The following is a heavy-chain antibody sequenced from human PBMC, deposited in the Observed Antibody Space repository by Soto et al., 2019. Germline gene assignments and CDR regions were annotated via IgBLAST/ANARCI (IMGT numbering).Heavy chain of an antibody. CDR3: ARTCSSTSCYANFDY. J-gene: IGHJ4*02. CDR1: GYTFTSYG. Sequence: ASVKVSCKASGYTFTSYGISWVRQAPGQGLEWMGWISAYNGNTNYAQKLQGRVTMTTDTSTSTAYMELRSLRSDDTAVYYCARTCSSTSCYANFDYWGQGTLVTVSS. CDR2: ISAYNGNT. D-gene: IGHD2-2*01. V-gene: IGHV1-18*01.